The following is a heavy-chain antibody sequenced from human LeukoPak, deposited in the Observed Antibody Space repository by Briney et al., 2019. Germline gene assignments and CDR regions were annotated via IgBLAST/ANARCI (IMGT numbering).Heavy chain of an antibody. J-gene: IGHJ4*02. CDR3: AKGSGSIFDY. CDR1: GFTFDDYA. CDR2: ISGDGGST. V-gene: IGHV3-43*02. Sequence: GGSLRLSCAASGFTFDDYAMHWVRQAPGKGLEWVSLISGDGGSTYYADSVKGRFTISRDNSKNSLYLQMNSLRTEDTALYDCAKGSGSIFDYWGQGTLVTVSS.